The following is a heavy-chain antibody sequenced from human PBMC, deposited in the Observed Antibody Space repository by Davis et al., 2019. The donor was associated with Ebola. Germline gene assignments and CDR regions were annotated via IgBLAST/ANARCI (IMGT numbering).Heavy chain of an antibody. CDR2: VSSYGGST. Sequence: GESLKIPRSASGFTFSRFAMHWVRQAPGRGLEYVAAVSSYGGSTYYADSVKGRFTVSRDNSRNPLYLQMTSLRSEDTAMYYCVKVLGGSYQLLPFFDYWGLGTLVTVSS. D-gene: IGHD2-15*01. J-gene: IGHJ4*02. CDR1: GFTFSRFA. V-gene: IGHV3-64D*06. CDR3: VKVLGGSYQLLPFFDY.